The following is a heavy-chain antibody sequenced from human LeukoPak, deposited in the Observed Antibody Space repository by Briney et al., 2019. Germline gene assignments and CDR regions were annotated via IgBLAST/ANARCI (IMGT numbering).Heavy chain of an antibody. D-gene: IGHD3-22*01. CDR2: ISGSGDST. V-gene: IGHV3-23*01. Sequence: GRSLRLSCAASGFTFDDYAMSWGRQAPGEGVEWVSAISGSGDSTYYADSVKGRFTISRDNSKNTLYLQMNSLRAEDTAVYYCAKYYYDSSGYLTDYWGQGTLVTVSS. CDR1: GFTFDDYA. CDR3: AKYYYDSSGYLTDY. J-gene: IGHJ4*02.